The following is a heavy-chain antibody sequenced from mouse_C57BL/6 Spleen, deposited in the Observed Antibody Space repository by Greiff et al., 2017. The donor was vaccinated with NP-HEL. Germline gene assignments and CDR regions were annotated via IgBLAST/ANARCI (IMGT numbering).Heavy chain of an antibody. CDR3: ARSTAQGYFDD. Sequence: QVQLQQSGAELVRPGTSVKVSCKASGYAFTNYLIEWVKQRPGQGLEWIGVINPGSGGTNYNEKFKGKATLTADKSSSTAYMQLSSLTSEDSAVESCARSTAQGYFDDWGQGTTLTVSS. D-gene: IGHD3-2*02. J-gene: IGHJ2*01. CDR2: INPGSGGT. CDR1: GYAFTNYL. V-gene: IGHV1-54*01.